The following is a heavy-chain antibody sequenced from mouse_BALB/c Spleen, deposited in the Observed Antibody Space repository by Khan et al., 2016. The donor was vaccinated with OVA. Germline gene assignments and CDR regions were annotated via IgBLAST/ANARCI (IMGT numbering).Heavy chain of an antibody. Sequence: QIQLVQSGPELKKPGETVKISCKASGYTFPNYGMNWVKQAPGKGLKWMGWINTYTGEPTYADDFKGRFAFSLETSASTAYLQINNLKNEDTATYFGARVGYNGTMDYWGQGTSVTVSS. V-gene: IGHV9-3-1*01. J-gene: IGHJ4*01. CDR3: ARVGYNGTMDY. CDR1: GYTFPNYG. D-gene: IGHD2-14*01. CDR2: INTYTGEP.